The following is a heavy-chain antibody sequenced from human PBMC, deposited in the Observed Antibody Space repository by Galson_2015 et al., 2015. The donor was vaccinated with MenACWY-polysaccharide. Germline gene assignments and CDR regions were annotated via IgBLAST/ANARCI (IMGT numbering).Heavy chain of an antibody. V-gene: IGHV4-61*02. Sequence: TLSLTCTVSGGSISSGSYYWSWIRQPAGKGLEWIGRMYTSGSTNYNPSLRSRVTISVATSKNQLSLKLSSVTAADTAVYYCARDPGFDRPLYCSGTSCDPIWGQGTLVTVSS. CDR2: MYTSGST. J-gene: IGHJ4*02. D-gene: IGHD2-2*01. CDR3: ARDPGFDRPLYCSGTSCDPI. CDR1: GGSISSGSYY.